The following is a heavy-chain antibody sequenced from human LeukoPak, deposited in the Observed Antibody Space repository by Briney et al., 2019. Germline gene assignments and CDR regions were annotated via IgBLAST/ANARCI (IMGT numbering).Heavy chain of an antibody. CDR1: GGSFSGYY. CDR3: ARGRSYYVSYFDY. Sequence: SETLSLTCAVYGGSFSGYYWSWIRQPPGKGLEWIGEINHSGSTNYNPSLKSRVTISVDTSKNQFSLELSSVTAADTAVYYCARGRSYYVSYFDYWGQGTLVTVSS. CDR2: INHSGST. D-gene: IGHD1-26*01. V-gene: IGHV4-34*01. J-gene: IGHJ4*02.